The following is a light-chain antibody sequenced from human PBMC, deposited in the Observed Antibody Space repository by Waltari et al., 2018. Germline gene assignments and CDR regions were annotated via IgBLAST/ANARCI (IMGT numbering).Light chain of an antibody. CDR3: QSYDPSLSVV. J-gene: IGLJ2*01. Sequence: QSVLTQPPSVSGAPGLRVAISCTGSGSNIGAGYDVHWYQQHPGKAPKLLIYGVNNRPLGVPDRFSGSQFGTSASLAITGLQAEDEADYYCQSYDPSLSVVFGGGTKLTVL. CDR1: GSNIGAGYD. CDR2: GVN. V-gene: IGLV1-40*01.